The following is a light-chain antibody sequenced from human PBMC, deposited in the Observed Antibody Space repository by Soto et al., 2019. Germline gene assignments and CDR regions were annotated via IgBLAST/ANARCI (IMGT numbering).Light chain of an antibody. CDR2: TAS. CDR1: QSISIY. V-gene: IGKV1-39*01. CDR3: QQRYSTLLT. J-gene: IGKJ4*01. Sequence: DIQMTQSPSSLAASVGDRVTITCRASQSISIYLNWYQQKPGEVPKLLIYTASSLQSGVPSRFSGSGSGTDFTLTISSLQPEDFATYYCQQRYSTLLTFGGGTKVEIK.